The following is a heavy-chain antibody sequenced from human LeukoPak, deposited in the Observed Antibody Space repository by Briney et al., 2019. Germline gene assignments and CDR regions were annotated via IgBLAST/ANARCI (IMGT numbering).Heavy chain of an antibody. J-gene: IGHJ3*01. D-gene: IGHD6-19*01. CDR1: GFTFSNYW. CDR2: INGDGSST. Sequence: GGSLRLSCAASGFTFSNYWMNWVRQAPGKGLVWLSHINGDGSSTNYADSVKGRFTISRDNAKNTLYLQMNSLRADDTAVYYCARVFGQWLVSFDVWGRGTMVTVSS. V-gene: IGHV3-74*01. CDR3: ARVFGQWLVSFDV.